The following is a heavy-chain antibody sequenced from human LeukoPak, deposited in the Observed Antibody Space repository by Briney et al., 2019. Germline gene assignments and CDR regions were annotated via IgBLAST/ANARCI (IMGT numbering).Heavy chain of an antibody. CDR2: ISAYDGNT. CDR1: GLTFSNYG. Sequence: ASVKVSCKASGLTFSNYGITWVRQAPGQGLEWVGWISAYDGNTNYAQKFRGRVTMTRDTSTTTVYMELSRLRSDDTAVYYCARGLTVSIGNDFPYYYYYMDVWGKGTTVTVS. D-gene: IGHD3-3*01. CDR3: ARGLTVSIGNDFPYYYYYMDV. J-gene: IGHJ6*03. V-gene: IGHV1-18*01.